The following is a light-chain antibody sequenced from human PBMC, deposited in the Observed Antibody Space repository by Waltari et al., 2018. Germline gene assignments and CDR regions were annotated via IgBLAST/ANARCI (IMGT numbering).Light chain of an antibody. CDR3: GTWDSSLTAGV. Sequence: QSVLTQPPSVSAAPGQQVTISCPGSSSNLGATYLSWYQQLPGTAPKLLIYENNKRPSGIPDRFSGSKSGTSATLGITGLQTGDEADYYCGTWDSSLTAGVFGGGTRLTVL. V-gene: IGLV1-51*02. CDR1: SSNLGATY. CDR2: ENN. J-gene: IGLJ2*01.